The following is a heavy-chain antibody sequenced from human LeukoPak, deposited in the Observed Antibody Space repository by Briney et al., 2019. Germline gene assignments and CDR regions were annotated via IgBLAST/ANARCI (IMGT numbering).Heavy chain of an antibody. CDR1: GYTFTSYA. V-gene: IGHV1-3*01. J-gene: IGHJ6*02. CDR3: ARGDNWNDDYYYGMDG. Sequence: ASVKVSCKASGYTFTSYAMHWVRQAPGQRLEWMGWINAGNGNTKYSQKFQGRVTITRDTSASTAYMELSSLRSEDTAVYYCARGDNWNDDYYYGMDGWGQGPTVTGSS. CDR2: INAGNGNT. D-gene: IGHD1-1*01.